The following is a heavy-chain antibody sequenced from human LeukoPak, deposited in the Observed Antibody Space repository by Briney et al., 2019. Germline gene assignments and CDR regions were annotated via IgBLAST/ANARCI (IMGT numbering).Heavy chain of an antibody. D-gene: IGHD3-16*02. Sequence: SETLSLTCTVSGYSISSGYYWGWIRQPPGKGLEWIGSIYYSGSTYYNPSLKSRVTISVDTSKNQFSLKLSSVTAADTAVYYCARTNYDYVWGSYRPLDYWGQGTLVTVSS. CDR3: ARTNYDYVWGSYRPLDY. J-gene: IGHJ4*02. CDR1: GYSISSGYY. V-gene: IGHV4-38-2*02. CDR2: IYYSGST.